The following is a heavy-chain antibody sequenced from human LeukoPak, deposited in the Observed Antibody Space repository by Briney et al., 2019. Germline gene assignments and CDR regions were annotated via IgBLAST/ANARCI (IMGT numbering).Heavy chain of an antibody. J-gene: IGHJ5*02. CDR2: IYYSGST. Sequence: PSETLSLTCSVSGGSISSYYWSWIRQPQGKGLEWIGYIYYSGSTNYNPSLKSRVTISVDTSKNQFSLKLSSVTAADTALYYCARGGSGYYPDNWFDPWGQGTLVTVSS. D-gene: IGHD3-22*01. CDR1: GGSISSYY. CDR3: ARGGSGYYPDNWFDP. V-gene: IGHV4-59*01.